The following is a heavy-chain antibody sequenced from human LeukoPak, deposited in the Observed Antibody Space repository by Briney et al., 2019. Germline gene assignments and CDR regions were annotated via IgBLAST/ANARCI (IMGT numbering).Heavy chain of an antibody. CDR3: ARGFETYYYDSSGHVAFDI. J-gene: IGHJ3*02. D-gene: IGHD3-22*01. Sequence: SETLSLTCTVSGGSISSYYWSWIRQPPGKGLEWIGYIYYSGSTNYNPSLKSRVTISVDTSKNQFSLKLSSVTAADTAVYYCARGFETYYYDSSGHVAFDIWGQGTMVTASS. V-gene: IGHV4-59*01. CDR1: GGSISSYY. CDR2: IYYSGST.